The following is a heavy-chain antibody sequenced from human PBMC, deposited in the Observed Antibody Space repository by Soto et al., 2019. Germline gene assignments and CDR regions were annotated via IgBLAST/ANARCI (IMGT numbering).Heavy chain of an antibody. J-gene: IGHJ4*02. V-gene: IGHV4-31*03. CDR2: IYYSGST. CDR1: GGSISTGGYY. CDR3: ARDLSVTLFDN. D-gene: IGHD4-17*01. Sequence: QVQLQELGPGLVTPSQTLSLTCTVSGGSISTGGYYWTWIRQHPGKGLEWIGYIYYSGSTYYNPTLKSRVTISVDTSKNQFSLKLSSVTAADTAVYYCARDLSVTLFDNWGQGTLVTVSS.